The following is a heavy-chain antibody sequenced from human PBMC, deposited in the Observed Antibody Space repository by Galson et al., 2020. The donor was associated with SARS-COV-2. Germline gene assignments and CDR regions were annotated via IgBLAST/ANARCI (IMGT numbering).Heavy chain of an antibody. CDR2: IDWDDDK. V-gene: IGHV2-70*01. CDR1: GFSLSTSGMC. D-gene: IGHD3-9*01. Sequence: SGPTLVKPTQTLTLTCTFSGFSLSTSGMCVRWIRQPPGKALEWLALIDWDDDKYYSTSLKTRLTISKDTSKNQVVLTMTNMDPVDTATYYCVRTHYDSVTGYHLPFDYWGQGTLVTVSS. J-gene: IGHJ4*02. CDR3: VRTHYDSVTGYHLPFDY.